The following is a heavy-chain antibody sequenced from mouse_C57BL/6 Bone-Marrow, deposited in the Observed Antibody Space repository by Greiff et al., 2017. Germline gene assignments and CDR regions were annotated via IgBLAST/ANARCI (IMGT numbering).Heavy chain of an antibody. CDR1: GFTFSDYG. Sequence: EVMLVESGGGLVKPGGSLKLSCAASGFTFSDYGMHWVRQAPETGLEWVAYISSGSSTIYYADTVKGRFTISRDNAKNTLFLQMTSLRSEDTAMYYCARDDGYSPAWFAYWGQGTLVTVSA. CDR2: ISSGSSTI. J-gene: IGHJ3*01. V-gene: IGHV5-17*01. D-gene: IGHD2-3*01. CDR3: ARDDGYSPAWFAY.